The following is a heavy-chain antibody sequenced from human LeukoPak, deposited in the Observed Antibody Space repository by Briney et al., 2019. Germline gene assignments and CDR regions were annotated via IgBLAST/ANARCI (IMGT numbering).Heavy chain of an antibody. Sequence: GASVKVSCKASGGTFSSYAISWVRQAPGQGPEWMGGIIPIFGTANYAQKFQGRVTITADESTSTAYMELSSLRSEDTAVYYCAREGNEWEPGFDYWGQGTLVTVSS. V-gene: IGHV1-69*01. CDR3: AREGNEWEPGFDY. CDR1: GGTFSSYA. CDR2: IIPIFGTA. D-gene: IGHD1-26*01. J-gene: IGHJ4*02.